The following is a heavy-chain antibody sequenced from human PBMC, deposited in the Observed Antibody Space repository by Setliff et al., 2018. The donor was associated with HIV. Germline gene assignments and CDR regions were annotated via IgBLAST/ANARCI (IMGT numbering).Heavy chain of an antibody. CDR1: GYTFTSYG. Sequence: ASVKVSCKASGYTFTSYGISWVRQAPGQGLEWMGWISAYNGNTNYAQKLQGRVTMTTDTSTSTAYMELRSLRSDDTAVYYCVRDGEYLDYYDSSGHPEYYFDYWGQGTLVTVSS. J-gene: IGHJ4*02. CDR3: VRDGEYLDYYDSSGHPEYYFDY. D-gene: IGHD3-22*01. CDR2: ISAYNGNT. V-gene: IGHV1-18*01.